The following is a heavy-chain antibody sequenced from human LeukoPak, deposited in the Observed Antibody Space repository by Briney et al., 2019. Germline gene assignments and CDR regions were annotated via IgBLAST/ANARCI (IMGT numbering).Heavy chain of an antibody. J-gene: IGHJ4*02. D-gene: IGHD6-13*01. Sequence: ASVKVSCKVSGYTLTELSMHWVRQAPGKGLEWMGGFDPEDGETIYAQKFQGRVTMTEGTSTDTAYMELSSLRSEDTAVYYCATVSSWTNYFDYWGQGTLVTVSS. V-gene: IGHV1-24*01. CDR3: ATVSSWTNYFDY. CDR2: FDPEDGET. CDR1: GYTLTELS.